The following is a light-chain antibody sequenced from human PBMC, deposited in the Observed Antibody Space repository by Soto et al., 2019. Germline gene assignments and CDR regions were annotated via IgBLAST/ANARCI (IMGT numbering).Light chain of an antibody. CDR2: DVS. V-gene: IGKV3-20*01. CDR1: HIIPSSS. Sequence: IVLAQSPGTLSLSPGERATLSCRTSHIIPSSSLAWYQQIPGQPPRLLIYDVSKRAPGIPDRFSGGGSGTDFTLTISILEPEDFAVYHCQQYDASTYTFGQGTNLEIK. J-gene: IGKJ2*01. CDR3: QQYDASTYT.